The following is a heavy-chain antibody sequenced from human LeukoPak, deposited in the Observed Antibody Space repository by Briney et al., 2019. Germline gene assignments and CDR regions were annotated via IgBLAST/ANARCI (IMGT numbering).Heavy chain of an antibody. Sequence: SETLSLTCIVSGDSVSGYYWNWIRQPPGKGLEWIGYIYYSGSTNYNPSLKSRVTISVDTSKNQFSLKLSSVTAADTAVYYCARYGSYWSAFDIWGQGTMVTVSS. D-gene: IGHD1-26*01. CDR2: IYYSGST. V-gene: IGHV4-59*02. CDR1: GDSVSGYY. CDR3: ARYGSYWSAFDI. J-gene: IGHJ3*02.